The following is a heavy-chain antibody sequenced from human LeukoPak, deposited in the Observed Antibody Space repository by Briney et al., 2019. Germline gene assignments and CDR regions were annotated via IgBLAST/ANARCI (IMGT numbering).Heavy chain of an antibody. J-gene: IGHJ4*02. D-gene: IGHD6-19*01. Sequence: GGSLRLSCTASGFTFCDYAMSWVRQAPGKGLEWVGFIRSKAYGGTTEYPASVKGRFTISRDDSKRIAYLQMNSLKPEDTAVYYCTRSYRAYSSGWLIDYWGEGTLVTVSS. V-gene: IGHV3-49*04. CDR1: GFTFCDYA. CDR3: TRSYRAYSSGWLIDY. CDR2: IRSKAYGGTT.